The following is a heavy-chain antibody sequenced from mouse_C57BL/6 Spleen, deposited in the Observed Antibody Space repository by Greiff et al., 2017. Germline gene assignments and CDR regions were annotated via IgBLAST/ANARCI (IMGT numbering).Heavy chain of an antibody. Sequence: DVKLVESGGGLVKPGGSLKLSCAASGFTFSSYAMSWVRQTPEKRLEWVATISDGGSYTYYPDNVKGRFTISRDNAKNNLYLQMSHLKSEDTAMYYCARDDYDDYAMDYWGQGTSVTVSS. D-gene: IGHD2-4*01. J-gene: IGHJ4*01. CDR2: ISDGGSYT. CDR3: ARDDYDDYAMDY. V-gene: IGHV5-4*01. CDR1: GFTFSSYA.